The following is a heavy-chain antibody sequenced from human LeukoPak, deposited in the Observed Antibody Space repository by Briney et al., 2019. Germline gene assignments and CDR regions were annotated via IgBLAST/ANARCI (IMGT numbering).Heavy chain of an antibody. Sequence: PGGSLRLSCAASGFSFSTYAMSWVRQAPGKGLEWVSAISDGGTYYADSVKGRFTISRDSSKNTLYLKMNSLRAEDTALYYCAKDRISGDPKFFDLWGRGTLVTVSS. CDR1: GFSFSTYA. CDR3: AKDRISGDPKFFDL. J-gene: IGHJ2*01. V-gene: IGHV3-23*01. CDR2: ISDGGT. D-gene: IGHD3-3*01.